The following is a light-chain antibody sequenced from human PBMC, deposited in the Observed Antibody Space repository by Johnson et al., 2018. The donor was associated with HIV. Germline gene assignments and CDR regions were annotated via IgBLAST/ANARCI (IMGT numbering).Light chain of an antibody. CDR1: TSNIGNNY. V-gene: IGLV1-51*02. J-gene: IGLJ1*01. CDR2: EKN. CDR3: GTGDSSLGAHYG. Sequence: QSVLTQPPSVSAAPGQKVTISCSGSTSNIGNNYVSWYQQLPGTAPKLLIYEKNKRPSGIPDRFSASKSGTSATRDITGLQTGDEADYYCGTGDSSLGAHYGYGTVTKVTVL.